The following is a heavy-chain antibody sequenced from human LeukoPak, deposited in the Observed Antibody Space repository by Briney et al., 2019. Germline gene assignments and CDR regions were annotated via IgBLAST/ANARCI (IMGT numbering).Heavy chain of an antibody. V-gene: IGHV4-4*09. CDR2: IYTSGST. Sequence: SETLSLTCTVSGGSISSYYWSWIRQPPGKGLEWIGYIYTSGSTNYNPSLKSRVTISVDTSKNQFSLKLSSVTAADTAVYYCARHGYSYGYDYFDYWDQGALVTVSS. D-gene: IGHD5-18*01. J-gene: IGHJ4*02. CDR1: GGSISSYY. CDR3: ARHGYSYGYDYFDY.